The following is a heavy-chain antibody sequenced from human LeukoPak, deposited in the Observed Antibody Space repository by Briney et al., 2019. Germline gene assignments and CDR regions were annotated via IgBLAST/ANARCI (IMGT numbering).Heavy chain of an antibody. Sequence: GESLTISCKGSGYSFSNYWIGWVRQMPGKGLEWMGIIYPGDSDTRYSPSFQGQVTISADKSISTAYLQWSSLKASDTAIYYCARQVVVTGAESFDYWGQGTLVTVSS. V-gene: IGHV5-51*01. CDR2: IYPGDSDT. D-gene: IGHD2-2*01. CDR1: GYSFSNYW. CDR3: ARQVVVTGAESFDY. J-gene: IGHJ4*02.